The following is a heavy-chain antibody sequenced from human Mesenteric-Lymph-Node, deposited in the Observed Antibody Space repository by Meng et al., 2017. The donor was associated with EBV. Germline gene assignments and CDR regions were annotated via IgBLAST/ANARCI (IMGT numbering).Heavy chain of an antibody. Sequence: QVPPQESAPGLLKPCQTPSLTCTVSGGSISNSDSYWSWIRQPPGKGLEWIGYIYYSGSTYYNPSLKSRVTISVDTSKNQFSLKLSSVTAADTAVHYCARVGYCSGGSCSFRYFDYWGQGILVTVSS. V-gene: IGHV4-30-4*01. CDR2: IYYSGST. CDR3: ARVGYCSGGSCSFRYFDY. CDR1: GGSISNSDSY. J-gene: IGHJ4*02. D-gene: IGHD2-15*01.